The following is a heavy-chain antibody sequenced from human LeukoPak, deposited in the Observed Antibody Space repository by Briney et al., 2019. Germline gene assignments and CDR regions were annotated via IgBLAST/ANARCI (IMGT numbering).Heavy chain of an antibody. J-gene: IGHJ3*02. CDR1: RFTFTSYW. Sequence: GGSLRLSCAGSRFTFTSYWMNWVRQAPGKGLEWVANIKQDGTQTYYVDSGKGRFTISRDNARSSLYLQMNSLRVEDTAVYYCASDLSQTGAFNIWGQGTMVTVSS. CDR2: IKQDGTQT. V-gene: IGHV3-7*01. D-gene: IGHD7-27*01. CDR3: ASDLSQTGAFNI.